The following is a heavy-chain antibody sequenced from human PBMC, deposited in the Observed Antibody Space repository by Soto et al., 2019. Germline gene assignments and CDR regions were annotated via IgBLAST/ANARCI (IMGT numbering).Heavy chain of an antibody. V-gene: IGHV1-69*06. J-gene: IGHJ5*02. Sequence: SVKVSCKASGGTFSSYAISWVRQAPGQGLEWMGGIIPIFGTANYAQKFQGRVTITADKSTSTAYMELSSLRSEDTAVYYCASLAAGGIAEAGNLGGWFDPWGQGTLVTVSS. CDR2: IIPIFGTA. D-gene: IGHD6-13*01. CDR3: ASLAAGGIAEAGNLGGWFDP. CDR1: GGTFSSYA.